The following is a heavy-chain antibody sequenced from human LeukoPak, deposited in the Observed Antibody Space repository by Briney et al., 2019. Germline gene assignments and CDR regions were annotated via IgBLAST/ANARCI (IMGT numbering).Heavy chain of an antibody. D-gene: IGHD3-10*01. CDR3: ASLESNYYGSGSYYRYYFDY. CDR2: MNHSGST. Sequence: PSETLSLTCAVYGGSFSGYYWSWIRQPPGKGLEWIGEMNHSGSTNYNPSLKSRVTISVDTSKNQFSLKLSSVTAADTAVYYCASLESNYYGSGSYYRYYFDYWGQGTLVTVSS. CDR1: GGSFSGYY. J-gene: IGHJ4*02. V-gene: IGHV4-34*01.